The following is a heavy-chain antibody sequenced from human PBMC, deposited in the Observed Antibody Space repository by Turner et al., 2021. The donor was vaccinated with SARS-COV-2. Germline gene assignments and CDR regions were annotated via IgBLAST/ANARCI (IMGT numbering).Heavy chain of an antibody. V-gene: IGHV4-39*01. Sequence: QLQLQESGPGLVKPSETLSLSFSVSGGSISSSSYYWGWIRQPPGKGPECIGSVYYRGNTYYNPALESRVTISVDTSNNQFYLKLNSVTAADTAVYYCARVKSTVTTYYYYYMDVWGKGTTVTVSS. J-gene: IGHJ6*03. CDR3: ARVKSTVTTYYYYYMDV. CDR1: GGSISSSSYY. CDR2: VYYRGNT. D-gene: IGHD4-4*01.